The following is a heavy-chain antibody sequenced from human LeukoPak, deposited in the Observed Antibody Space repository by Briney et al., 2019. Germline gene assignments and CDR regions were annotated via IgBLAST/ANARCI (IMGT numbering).Heavy chain of an antibody. CDR1: GGSFSDYY. V-gene: IGHV4-34*01. Sequence: PSETLSLTCAVYGGSFSDYYWSWIRQSPGKGLEWIGEINHSGGTNYHPSLKSRVTISVDTSKNQFSLKLSSVTAADTAVYYCARESGYDYLFDYWGQGTLVTVSS. J-gene: IGHJ4*02. D-gene: IGHD5-12*01. CDR2: INHSGGT. CDR3: ARESGYDYLFDY.